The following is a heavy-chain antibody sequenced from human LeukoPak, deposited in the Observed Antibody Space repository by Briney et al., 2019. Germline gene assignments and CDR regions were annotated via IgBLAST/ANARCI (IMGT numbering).Heavy chain of an antibody. Sequence: ASVKVSCKASGGTFSSYAISWVRQAPGQGLEWMGWISAYNGNTNYAQKLQGRVTMTTDTSTSTAYMELRSLRSDDTAVYYCARYGSGTAVTYYYYGMDVWGQGTTVTVSS. CDR1: GGTFSSYA. CDR3: ARYGSGTAVTYYYYGMDV. J-gene: IGHJ6*02. CDR2: ISAYNGNT. V-gene: IGHV1-18*01. D-gene: IGHD3-10*01.